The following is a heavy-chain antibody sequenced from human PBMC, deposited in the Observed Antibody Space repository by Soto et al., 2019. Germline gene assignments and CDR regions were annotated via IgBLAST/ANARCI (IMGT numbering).Heavy chain of an antibody. CDR1: GYTFTSYD. J-gene: IGHJ6*02. D-gene: IGHD1-1*01. Sequence: ASVKVSCKASGYTFTSYDINWVRQATGQGLEWMGWMNPNSGNTGYAQKFWGRVTMTRNTSISTAYMELSSLRSEDTAVYYCARERTGTTSMDVWGQGTTVTVSS. CDR3: ARERTGTTSMDV. V-gene: IGHV1-8*01. CDR2: MNPNSGNT.